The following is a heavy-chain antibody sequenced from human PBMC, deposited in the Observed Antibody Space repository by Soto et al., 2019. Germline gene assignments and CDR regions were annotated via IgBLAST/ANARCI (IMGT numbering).Heavy chain of an antibody. J-gene: IGHJ4*01. V-gene: IGHV3-15*01. Sequence: GGSLRLSCAASEFPFSSYSMSWVRQTPGKGLEWVGRIRSNNEGGTSDFAAHVKGRFAISRDDSKHTAYLQMDSLRTEDTAIYYCTTDSHYSGVLVRFDYWGLGTLVTVSS. CDR1: EFPFSSYS. D-gene: IGHD1-26*01. CDR2: IRSNNEGGTS. CDR3: TTDSHYSGVLVRFDY.